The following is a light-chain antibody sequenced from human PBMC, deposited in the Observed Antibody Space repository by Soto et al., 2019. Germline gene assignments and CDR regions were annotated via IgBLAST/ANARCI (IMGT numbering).Light chain of an antibody. CDR2: GAS. V-gene: IGKV3-20*01. Sequence: EIVLTQSPGTLSLSPGERATLSCRASQSVSSSYLAWYQLKPGQAPRLLIYGASNRATGIPDRFSGSGSGTDFTLTISRLEPEDFAVYYCQQYGTSPFTFGPGTKVDIK. CDR3: QQYGTSPFT. J-gene: IGKJ3*01. CDR1: QSVSSSY.